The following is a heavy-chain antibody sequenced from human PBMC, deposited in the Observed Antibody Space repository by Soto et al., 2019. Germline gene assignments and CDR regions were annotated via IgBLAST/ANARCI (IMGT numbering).Heavy chain of an antibody. D-gene: IGHD6-19*01. J-gene: IGHJ4*02. CDR1: GDSVSSGRYY. CDR2: VYNSGTT. CDR3: ARVEWAQAVAGFDS. V-gene: IGHV4-61*01. Sequence: QVQLQESGPGLVKPSETLSLTCTVSGDSVSSGRYYWSWMRQPPGKGLEWIGYVYNSGTTNYDPSLKSRATISADTSKNQCSLKLRSVTVADTAIYYCARVEWAQAVAGFDSWGQGTLVIVSS.